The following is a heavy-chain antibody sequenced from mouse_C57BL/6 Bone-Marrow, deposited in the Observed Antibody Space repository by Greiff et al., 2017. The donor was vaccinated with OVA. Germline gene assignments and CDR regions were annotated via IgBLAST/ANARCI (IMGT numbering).Heavy chain of an antibody. CDR1: GYTFTSYN. D-gene: IGHD1-1*01. J-gene: IGHJ3*01. Sequence: ESGAELVRPGASVKMSCKASGYTFTSYNMHWVKQTPRQGLEWIGAIYPGNGDTSYNQKFKGKATLTVDKSSSTAYMQLSSLTSEDSAVYFCARAPYYGSRGGFAYWGQGTLVTVSA. V-gene: IGHV1-12*01. CDR3: ARAPYYGSRGGFAY. CDR2: IYPGNGDT.